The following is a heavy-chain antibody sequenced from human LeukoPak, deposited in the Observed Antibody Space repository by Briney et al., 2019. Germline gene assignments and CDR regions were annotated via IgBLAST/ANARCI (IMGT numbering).Heavy chain of an antibody. D-gene: IGHD5-18*01. V-gene: IGHV3-66*01. CDR1: GLTVRSNY. J-gene: IGHJ4*02. CDR2: IHNDDNT. Sequence: QPGGSLRLSCVASGLTVRSNYMSWVRQAPGKGLECVSVIHNDDNTYYADSVRGGYTISRDYSKNTLYLQINSLRAEDTAVYYCARGDTAMGTYWGQGTLVSVSS. CDR3: ARGDTAMGTY.